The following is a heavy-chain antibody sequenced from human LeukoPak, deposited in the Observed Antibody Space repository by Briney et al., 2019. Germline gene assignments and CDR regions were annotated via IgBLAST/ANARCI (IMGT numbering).Heavy chain of an antibody. CDR2: ISSSGSTI. Sequence: GGSLRLSCAASGFTFSDYYMSWVRQAPGKGLEWVSYISSSGSTIYYADSVKGRFTISRDNAKNSLYLQMNSLRAEDTAVYYCARAAPGYYDSSGYPDYWGQGTLVTVSS. V-gene: IGHV3-11*01. J-gene: IGHJ4*02. D-gene: IGHD3-22*01. CDR3: ARAAPGYYDSSGYPDY. CDR1: GFTFSDYY.